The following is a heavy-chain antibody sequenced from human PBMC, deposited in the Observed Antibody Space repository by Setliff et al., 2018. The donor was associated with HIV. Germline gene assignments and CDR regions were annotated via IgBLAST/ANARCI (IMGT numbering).Heavy chain of an antibody. V-gene: IGHV4-39*02. J-gene: IGHJ6*02. D-gene: IGHD4-4*01. CDR3: ARDSGDDYSDYYYYGMDV. Sequence: GSLRLSCAASGFSYSTYWMSWVRQAPGKGLEWIGTVDYSGSTNYTPSLKSRVTISVDTSASTAYMELSSLRSEDTDLYYCARDSGDDYSDYYYYGMDVWGQGTTVTVSS. CDR2: VDYSGST. CDR1: GFSYSTYW.